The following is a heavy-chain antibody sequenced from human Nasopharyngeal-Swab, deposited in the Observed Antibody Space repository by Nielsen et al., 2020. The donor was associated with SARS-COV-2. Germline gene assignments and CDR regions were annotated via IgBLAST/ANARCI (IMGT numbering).Heavy chain of an antibody. CDR1: GFTFDDYA. J-gene: IGHJ3*02. Sequence: SLKISCAASGFTFDDYAMHWVRQAPGKGLEWVSGISWNSGSIGYADSVKGRFTISRDNAKNSLYLQMNSLRAGDTALYYCAKDILERRGGAFDIWGQGTMVTVSS. CDR3: AKDILERRGGAFDI. V-gene: IGHV3-9*01. D-gene: IGHD1-1*01. CDR2: ISWNSGSI.